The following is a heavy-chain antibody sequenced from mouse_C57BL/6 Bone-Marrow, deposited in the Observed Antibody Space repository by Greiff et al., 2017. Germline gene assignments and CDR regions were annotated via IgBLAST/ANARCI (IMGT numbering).Heavy chain of an antibody. J-gene: IGHJ4*01. CDR3: ARVVVWLRRGCYYAMDY. V-gene: IGHV1-78*01. D-gene: IGHD2-2*01. Sequence: QVQLQQSDAELVKPGASVKISCKVSGYTFTDHTIHWMKQRPEQGLEWIGYIYPRDGSTKYNEKFKGKATLTADKSSSTAYMQLNSLTSEDSAVCFCARVVVWLRRGCYYAMDYWGQGTSVTVSS. CDR1: GYTFTDHT. CDR2: IYPRDGST.